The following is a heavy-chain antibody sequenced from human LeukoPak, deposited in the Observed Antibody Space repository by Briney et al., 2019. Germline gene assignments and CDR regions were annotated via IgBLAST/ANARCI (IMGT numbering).Heavy chain of an antibody. D-gene: IGHD2-2*01. CDR3: ARVGCSSTSCYHAFDI. V-gene: IGHV4-59*08. J-gene: IGHJ3*02. Sequence: PSETLSLTCSVSGGSISTYYWSWIRQPPGKGLEWIGDIYYSGSTYYNPSLKSRVTISVDTSKNQFSLKLSSVTAADTAVYYCARVGCSSTSCYHAFDIWGQGTMVTVSS. CDR1: GGSISTYY. CDR2: IYYSGST.